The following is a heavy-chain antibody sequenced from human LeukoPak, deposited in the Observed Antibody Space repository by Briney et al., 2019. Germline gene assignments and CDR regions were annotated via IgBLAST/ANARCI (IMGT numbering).Heavy chain of an antibody. CDR1: GFTFSSYA. D-gene: IGHD3-22*01. V-gene: IGHV3-30-3*01. Sequence: GGSLRLSCAASGFTFSSYAMHWVRQAPGKGLEWVAVISYDGSNKYYADSVKDRFTISRDNAKNSLYLQMNSLRAEDTAVYYCARDEKWLGFDYWGQGTLVTVSS. CDR2: ISYDGSNK. J-gene: IGHJ4*02. CDR3: ARDEKWLGFDY.